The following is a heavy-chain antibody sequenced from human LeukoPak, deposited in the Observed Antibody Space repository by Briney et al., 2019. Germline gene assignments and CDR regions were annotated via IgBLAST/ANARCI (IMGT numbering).Heavy chain of an antibody. V-gene: IGHV3-7*01. Sequence: PGGSLRLSCVASRFTFSSYWMTWVRQAPGKGLEWVANIKTDGSLIYYVDSVKGRFTISRDNAKNSLYLQMNSLRAEDTAVYYCARDLNWETYWGQGTLVSVSS. J-gene: IGHJ4*02. D-gene: IGHD7-27*01. CDR1: RFTFSSYW. CDR2: IKTDGSLI. CDR3: ARDLNWETY.